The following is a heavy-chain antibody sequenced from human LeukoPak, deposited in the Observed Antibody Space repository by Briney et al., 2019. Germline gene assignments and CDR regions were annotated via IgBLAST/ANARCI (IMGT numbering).Heavy chain of an antibody. Sequence: SETLSLTCTVSGGSISSYYWSWIRQPPGKGLEWIGEINHSGSTNYNPSLKSRVTISVDTSKNQFSLKLSSVTAADTAVYYCARGDGYCSGGRARRAYCMDVWGQGTTVTVSS. D-gene: IGHD2-15*01. V-gene: IGHV4-34*01. J-gene: IGHJ6*02. CDR2: INHSGST. CDR1: GGSISSYY. CDR3: ARGDGYCSGGRARRAYCMDV.